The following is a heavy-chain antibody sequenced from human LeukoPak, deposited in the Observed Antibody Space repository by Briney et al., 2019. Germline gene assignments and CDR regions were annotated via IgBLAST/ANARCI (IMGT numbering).Heavy chain of an antibody. D-gene: IGHD2-21*01. J-gene: IGHJ4*02. V-gene: IGHV4-39*01. Sequence: SGTLSLTCTVSVDSISNSRYYWGWTRQPPGKGLEWIGNIYYTGSAHYNPSLESRVTISLDTSKNQFSLKLDSVTAADTAVYYCARRVIWTYYFDFWGQGTLVTVSS. CDR2: IYYTGSA. CDR1: VDSISNSRYY. CDR3: ARRVIWTYYFDF.